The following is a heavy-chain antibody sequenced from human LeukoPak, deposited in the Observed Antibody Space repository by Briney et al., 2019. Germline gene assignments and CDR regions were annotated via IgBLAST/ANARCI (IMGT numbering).Heavy chain of an antibody. CDR3: ARDRYRVVAATPGCFDY. J-gene: IGHJ4*02. D-gene: IGHD2-15*01. Sequence: SLKVSCKASGGTFSSYAISWVRQAPGQGLEWMGGIIPIFGTANYAQKFQGRVTITADKSTSTAYMELSSLRSEDTAVYYCARDRYRVVAATPGCFDYWGQGTLVTVSS. CDR1: GGTFSSYA. CDR2: IIPIFGTA. V-gene: IGHV1-69*06.